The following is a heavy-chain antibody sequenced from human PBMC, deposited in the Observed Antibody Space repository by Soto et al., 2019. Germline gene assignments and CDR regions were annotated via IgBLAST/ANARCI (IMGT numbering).Heavy chain of an antibody. CDR2: IYYSGST. D-gene: IGHD2-8*01. CDR3: ARGARGYCTNGVCYREGSYYYYGMDV. Sequence: SETLSLTCTVSGGSISSGGYDWSWIRQHPGKGLEWIGYIYYSGSTYYDPSLKSRVTISVDTSKNQFSLKLSSVTAADTAVYYCARGARGYCTNGVCYREGSYYYYGMDVWGQGTTVTVSS. J-gene: IGHJ6*02. V-gene: IGHV4-31*03. CDR1: GGSISSGGYD.